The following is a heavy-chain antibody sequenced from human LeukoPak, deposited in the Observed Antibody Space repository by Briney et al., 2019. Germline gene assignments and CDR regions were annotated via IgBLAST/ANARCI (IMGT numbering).Heavy chain of an antibody. D-gene: IGHD3-22*01. J-gene: IGHJ3*02. Sequence: GESLKISCKGSGYSFTSYWIGWVRQMPGKGLEWMGIIYPGDSDTRYSPSFQGQVTISADKSISTAYLQWSSLKASDTAMYYCARHGGLSPYYYDSSGYGPHDAFDIWGQGTMVTASS. CDR2: IYPGDSDT. V-gene: IGHV5-51*01. CDR1: GYSFTSYW. CDR3: ARHGGLSPYYYDSSGYGPHDAFDI.